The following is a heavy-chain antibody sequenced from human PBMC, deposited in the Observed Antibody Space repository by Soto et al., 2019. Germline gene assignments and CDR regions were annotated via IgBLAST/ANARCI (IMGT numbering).Heavy chain of an antibody. D-gene: IGHD6-13*01. V-gene: IGHV3-23*01. CDR3: ATGLGQQLVRVAGS. CDR1: GFTFSSYS. J-gene: IGHJ5*02. CDR2: ISGSGAKT. Sequence: GGSLRLSCVGSGFTFSSYSMSWLRQAPGRGLEWVLAISGSGAKTYYADSVRGRFTISRDNSKNTLNLQMNSLRVEDTAVYYCATGLGQQLVRVAGSWGRGTLVTVSS.